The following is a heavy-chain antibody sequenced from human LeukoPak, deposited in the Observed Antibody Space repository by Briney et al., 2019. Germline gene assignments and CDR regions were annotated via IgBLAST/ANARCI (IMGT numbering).Heavy chain of an antibody. CDR2: INPSDGAT. CDR3: ARRSRGYSGYDFDY. Sequence: ASVKVSCKASGYTFNSYYMYWVRQAPGQGLEWMGIINPSDGATAYPQKFQGRVTMTRDTSTTTVYMELSSLRSEDTAVYYCARRSRGYSGYDFDYWGQGTLVTVSS. D-gene: IGHD5-12*01. CDR1: GYTFNSYY. J-gene: IGHJ4*02. V-gene: IGHV1-46*02.